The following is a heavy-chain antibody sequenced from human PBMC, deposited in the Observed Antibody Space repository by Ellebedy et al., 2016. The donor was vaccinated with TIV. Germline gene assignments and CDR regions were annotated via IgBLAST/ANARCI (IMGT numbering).Heavy chain of an antibody. CDR3: ARGVGSSSSNSYFHY. D-gene: IGHD6-6*01. Sequence: GESLKISXVASGFTFSSYAMYWVRQAPGKGLEWVLVISFDGSNEYQADSVKGRFTISRDNSKNTMYLQMNSLRPEDTAVYYCARGVGSSSSNSYFHYWGQGTLVTVSS. V-gene: IGHV3-30*04. CDR2: ISFDGSNE. CDR1: GFTFSSYA. J-gene: IGHJ4*02.